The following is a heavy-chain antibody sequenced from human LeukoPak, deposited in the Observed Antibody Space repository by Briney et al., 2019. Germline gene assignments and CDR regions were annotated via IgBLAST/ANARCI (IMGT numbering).Heavy chain of an antibody. V-gene: IGHV4-59*01. J-gene: IGHJ6*04. CDR1: GGPINFY. CDR3: ARDVRRALRFNNFYPYFGMDV. CDR2: IYPNGST. Sequence: SETLSLTCSVSGGPINFYWSWIRPSPGKGLEWIGCIYPNGSTSYNSSLKSCVTISLDTSKKQVSLMLNSVTAADTAVYYCARDVRRALRFNNFYPYFGMDVWGKGTTVIVST. D-gene: IGHD3-3*01.